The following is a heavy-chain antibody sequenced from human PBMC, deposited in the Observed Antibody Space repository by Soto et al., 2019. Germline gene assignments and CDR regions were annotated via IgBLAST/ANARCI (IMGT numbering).Heavy chain of an antibody. J-gene: IGHJ3*02. CDR1: GGSISSSNW. V-gene: IGHV4-4*02. Sequence: SETLSLTCAVSGGSISSSNWWSWVRQPPGKGLEWIGEIYHSGSTNYNPSLKSRVTISVDKSKNQFSRKLTSVTAADTAVYYCARLRNSDAFDIWGQGTMVTVSS. CDR3: ARLRNSDAFDI. CDR2: IYHSGST.